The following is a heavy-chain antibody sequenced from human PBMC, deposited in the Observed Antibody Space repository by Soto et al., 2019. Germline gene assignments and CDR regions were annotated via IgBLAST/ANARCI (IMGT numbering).Heavy chain of an antibody. CDR2: ISSAVNT. CDR3: ARQVRDGTSSPYYFDY. V-gene: IGHV3-23*01. J-gene: IGHJ4*02. Sequence: EVQLLQSGGGLVQPGGSLRLSCAGSGFTFSNYAMSWVRQAPGKGLEWVSAISSAVNTYYADSVKGRFTISRDNSKNTVSLQMHSLRAEDTAVYYCARQVRDGTSSPYYFDYWGQGTLVTVSS. D-gene: IGHD6-6*01. CDR1: GFTFSNYA.